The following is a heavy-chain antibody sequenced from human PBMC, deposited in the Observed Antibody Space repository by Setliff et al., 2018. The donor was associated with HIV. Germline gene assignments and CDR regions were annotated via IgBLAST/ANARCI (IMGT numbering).Heavy chain of an antibody. CDR1: GGSITSGNYF. CDR2: IYTDGST. D-gene: IGHD5-12*01. J-gene: IGHJ4*01. CDR3: ARDARWLQFPYFDY. Sequence: PSETLSLTCTVSGGSITSGNYFWTWILQPAGKGLEWIGHIYTDGSTNYNPSFRSRVTISVDSSKNQFSLKLSSVTAADTAVYYCARDARWLQFPYFDYWGQGTLVTVSS. V-gene: IGHV4-61*09.